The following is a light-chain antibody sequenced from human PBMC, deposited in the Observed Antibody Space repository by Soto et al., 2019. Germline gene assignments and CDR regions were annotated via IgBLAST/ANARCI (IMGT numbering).Light chain of an antibody. V-gene: IGKV1-33*01. CDR3: QQHDSFTT. Sequence: DIQMTQSPTSLSASVGDRVPITCRASQGISIYLNWFQQQPGKAPKLLINDASNLQTGVPLRFSGSGSGTDFTLIISSLQPEDIATYYCQQHDSFTTFGQGTRLEIK. CDR2: DAS. CDR1: QGISIY. J-gene: IGKJ5*01.